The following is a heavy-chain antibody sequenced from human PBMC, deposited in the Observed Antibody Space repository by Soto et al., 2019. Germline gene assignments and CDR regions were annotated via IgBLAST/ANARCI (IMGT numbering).Heavy chain of an antibody. Sequence: EVQLLESGGGLVQPGGSLRLSCAASGFTFSSYAMSWVRQAPGKGLEWVSAISGSGGSTYYADSVKGRFTISRDNSKNTLYLQMNSLRSEDTAVYYCAKDELRYFDWLFCFDYWGKGTLVTVSS. D-gene: IGHD3-9*01. CDR1: GFTFSSYA. CDR3: AKDELRYFDWLFCFDY. V-gene: IGHV3-23*01. CDR2: ISGSGGST. J-gene: IGHJ4*02.